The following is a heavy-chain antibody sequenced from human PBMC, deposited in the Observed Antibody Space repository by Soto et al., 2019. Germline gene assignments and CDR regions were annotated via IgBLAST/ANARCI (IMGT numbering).Heavy chain of an antibody. CDR3: ALRFYYESSGHSYFDH. D-gene: IGHD3-22*01. J-gene: IGHJ4*02. CDR2: INPKSGVT. CDR1: GYTFSDYN. Sequence: ASVKVSCKASGYTFSDYNIHWVRQAPGQGLEWMGWINPKSGVTKYAQKFQGWVTMTRDMSTTTAHMDLSRLKSDDTAVYYCALRFYYESSGHSYFDHWGQGTLVTVSS. V-gene: IGHV1-2*04.